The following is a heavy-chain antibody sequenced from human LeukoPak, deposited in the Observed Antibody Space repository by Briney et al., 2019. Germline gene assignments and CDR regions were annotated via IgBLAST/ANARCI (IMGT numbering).Heavy chain of an antibody. D-gene: IGHD2-8*01. CDR3: ARDPASVLMVHAITNYFDY. CDR1: GFTFSSYG. Sequence: GGSLRLSCAASGFTFSSYGMHWVRQAPGKGLEWVAFIRYDGSNKYYADSVKGRFTISRDNSKNTLYLQMNSLRAEDTAVYYCARDPASVLMVHAITNYFDYWGQGTLVTVSS. J-gene: IGHJ4*02. CDR2: IRYDGSNK. V-gene: IGHV3-30*02.